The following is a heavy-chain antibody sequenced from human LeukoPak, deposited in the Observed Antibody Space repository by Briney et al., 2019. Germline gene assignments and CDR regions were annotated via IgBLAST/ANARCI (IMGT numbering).Heavy chain of an antibody. CDR3: ARDPSTRYCSGGSCFYYMDV. CDR1: GFTFSSYS. V-gene: IGHV3-21*01. J-gene: IGHJ6*03. D-gene: IGHD2-15*01. Sequence: GGSLRLSCAASGFTFSSYSMNWVRQAPGKGLEWVSSISSSSSYIYYADSVKGRFTISRDDAKNSLYLQMNSLRAEDTAVYYCARDPSTRYCSGGSCFYYMDVWGKGTTVTVSS. CDR2: ISSSSSYI.